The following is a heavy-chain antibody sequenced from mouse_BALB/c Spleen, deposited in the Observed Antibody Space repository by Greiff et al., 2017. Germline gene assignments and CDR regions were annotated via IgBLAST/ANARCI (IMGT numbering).Heavy chain of an antibody. CDR2: IWGGGST. J-gene: IGHJ1*01. D-gene: IGHD1-2*01. CDR3: ARNGGALLRLWYFDV. CDR1: GFSLSRYS. V-gene: IGHV2-6-4*01. Sequence: VMLVESGPGLVAPSQSLSITCTVSGFSLSRYSVHWVRQPPGKGLEWLGMIWGGGSTDYNSALKSRLSISKDNSKSQVFLKMNSLQTDDTAMYYCARNGGALLRLWYFDVWGAGTTVTVSS.